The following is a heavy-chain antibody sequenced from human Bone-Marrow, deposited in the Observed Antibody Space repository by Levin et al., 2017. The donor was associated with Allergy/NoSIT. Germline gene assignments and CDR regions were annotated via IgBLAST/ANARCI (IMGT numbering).Heavy chain of an antibody. CDR2: TYTSGST. D-gene: IGHD5-12*01. CDR3: ARGRYSGYDSLFFFDY. Sequence: SETLSLTCTVSGGSISSGSYYWSWIRQPAGKGLEWIGRTYTSGSTNYNPSLKSLVTISVDTSKNQFSLKLSSVTVADTAVYFCARGRYSGYDSLFFFDYWGQGALVTVSS. V-gene: IGHV4-61*02. CDR1: GGSISSGSYY. J-gene: IGHJ4*02.